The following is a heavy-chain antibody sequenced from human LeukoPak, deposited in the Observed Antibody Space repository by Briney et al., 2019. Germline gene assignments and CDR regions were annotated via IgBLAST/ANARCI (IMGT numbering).Heavy chain of an antibody. V-gene: IGHV3-53*01. CDR2: IYSGGTA. CDR3: ARGRRDGYIFDY. J-gene: IGHJ4*02. Sequence: PGGSLRLSCAASGFTFSSYSMNWVRQAPGKGLEWVSVIYSGGTAYYADSVKGRFTISRDNSKNTLYLQMNSLRAEDTAVYYCARGRRDGYIFDYWGQGTLVTVSS. CDR1: GFTFSSYS. D-gene: IGHD5-24*01.